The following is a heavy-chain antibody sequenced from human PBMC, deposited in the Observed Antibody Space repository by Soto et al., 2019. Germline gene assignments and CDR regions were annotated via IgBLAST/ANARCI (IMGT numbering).Heavy chain of an antibody. V-gene: IGHV1-2*02. CDR2: INPNSGGT. Sequence: ASVKVSCKASGYTFTGYYMHWVRQAPGQGLEWMGWINPNSGGTNYAQKFQGRVTMTRDTSISTAYMELSRLRTDDSAVYYCARGWESIHFSFDSWDQGTRVTVSS. D-gene: IGHD1-26*01. CDR3: ARGWESIHFSFDS. J-gene: IGHJ4*02. CDR1: GYTFTGYY.